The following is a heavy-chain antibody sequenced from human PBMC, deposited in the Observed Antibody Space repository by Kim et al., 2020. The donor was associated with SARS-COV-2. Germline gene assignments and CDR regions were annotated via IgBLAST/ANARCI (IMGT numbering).Heavy chain of an antibody. CDR1: GYSFTSYA. Sequence: ASVKVSCKASGYSFTSYAMHWVRQAPGQRLEWMGWINPGNVNTKYSQKFQGRVTITRDTSATTSYMELSSLTSEDTGVYYCATTSPKSSSWTYDYWGQGTLVTVSS. CDR2: INPGNVNT. D-gene: IGHD6-13*01. V-gene: IGHV1-3*01. CDR3: ATTSPKSSSWTYDY. J-gene: IGHJ4*02.